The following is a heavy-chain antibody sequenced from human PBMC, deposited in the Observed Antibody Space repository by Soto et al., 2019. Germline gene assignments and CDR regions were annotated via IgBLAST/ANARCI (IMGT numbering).Heavy chain of an antibody. J-gene: IGHJ4*02. CDR2: IWYDGSNK. CDR3: ARWSSSSAFDY. V-gene: IGHV3-33*01. Sequence: QVQLVESGGGVVQPGRSLRLSCAASGFTFSSYGMHWVRQAPGKGLEWVAVIWYDGSNKYYADSVKGRFTISRDNSKNTLYLQMNSLRAEDTAVYYCARWSSSSAFDYWGQGTLVTVSS. D-gene: IGHD6-6*01. CDR1: GFTFSSYG.